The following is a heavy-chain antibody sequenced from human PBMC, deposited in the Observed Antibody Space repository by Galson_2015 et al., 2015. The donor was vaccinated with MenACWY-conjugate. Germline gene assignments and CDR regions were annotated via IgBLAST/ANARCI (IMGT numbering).Heavy chain of an antibody. D-gene: IGHD5-18*01. CDR2: FNPKAGKT. J-gene: IGHJ4*02. CDR1: GYTFTGLS. CDR3: AENRSPVRRGRLPY. V-gene: IGHV1-24*01. Sequence: SVKVSCKASGYTFTGLSMYWVRQAPGQGLEWMGWFNPKAGKTTYAQRFQGRVTMTEDTSISTAYMELSSLRSEDTAVYYCAENRSPVRRGRLPYWGQGTLVTVSS.